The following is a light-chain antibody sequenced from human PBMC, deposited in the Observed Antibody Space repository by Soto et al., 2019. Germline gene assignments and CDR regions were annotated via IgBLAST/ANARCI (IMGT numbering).Light chain of an antibody. J-gene: IGLJ1*01. CDR2: HNS. V-gene: IGLV1-40*01. CDR3: QSYDSSLSGSYV. Sequence: QSVLTQPPSVSGAPGQRVTISCTGSSSNIGANYDVHWYQQFPGTAPKLLINHNSNRPSGVPDRFSGSKSGTSASLAISGLQAEDEADYYCQSYDSSLSGSYVFGTGTKVTVL. CDR1: SSNIGANYD.